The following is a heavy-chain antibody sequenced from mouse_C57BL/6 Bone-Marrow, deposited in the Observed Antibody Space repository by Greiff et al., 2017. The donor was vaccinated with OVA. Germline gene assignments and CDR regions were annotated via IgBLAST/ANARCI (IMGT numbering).Heavy chain of an antibody. CDR3: ARWESYYAMDY. D-gene: IGHD4-1*01. Sequence: VQLQQPGAELVKPGASVKLSCKASGYTFTSYWMHWVKQRPGQGLEWIGMIHPNSGSTNYNEKFKSKATLTVDKSSSTAYMQLSSLTSEDSAVYYCARWESYYAMDYWGQGTSVTVSS. CDR1: GYTFTSYW. V-gene: IGHV1-64*01. CDR2: IHPNSGST. J-gene: IGHJ4*01.